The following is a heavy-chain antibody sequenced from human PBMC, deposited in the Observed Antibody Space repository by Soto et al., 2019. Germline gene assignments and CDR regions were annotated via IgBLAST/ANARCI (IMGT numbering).Heavy chain of an antibody. V-gene: IGHV2-5*02. CDR2: IYWDDGK. CDR1: AFSLSTSGVG. D-gene: IGHD2-21*01. Sequence: QITLKESGPTLVKPTQTLTLTCTFSAFSLSTSGVGVGWIRQPPGKALEWLTFIYWDDGKRYSPSLKSRLTITKDTSKNQVVLTMTTMDPVDTATYYCARLVAAGITYYFDSWGQGTLVTVSS. CDR3: ARLVAAGITYYFDS. J-gene: IGHJ4*02.